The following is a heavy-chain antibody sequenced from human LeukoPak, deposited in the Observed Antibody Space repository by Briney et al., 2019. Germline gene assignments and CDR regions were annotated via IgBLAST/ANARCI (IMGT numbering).Heavy chain of an antibody. J-gene: IGHJ4*02. V-gene: IGHV3-7*01. CDR3: ARPYSSGWYDADRSGSYFDY. D-gene: IGHD6-19*01. CDR1: GFTFSSYW. CDR2: IKQDGSEK. Sequence: PGGSLRLSCAASGFTFSSYWMSWVRQAPGKGLEWVANIKQDGSEKYYVDSVKGRFTISRDNAKNSLYLQMNSLRAEDTAVYYCARPYSSGWYDADRSGSYFDYWGQGTLVTVSS.